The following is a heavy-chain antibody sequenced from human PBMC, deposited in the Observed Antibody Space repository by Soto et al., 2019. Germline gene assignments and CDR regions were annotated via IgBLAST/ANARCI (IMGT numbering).Heavy chain of an antibody. CDR3: VRFGSGSYS. V-gene: IGHV3-30*03. D-gene: IGHD3-10*01. CDR2: ISYDGSNK. Sequence: GESLKISCAASGFTFSSYGMHWVRQAPGKGLEWVEVISYDGSNKYHADSVKGRFTISRDNSKNTLYLQMNSLRAEDTAVYYCVRFGSGSYSWGQGTLVTVSS. CDR1: GFTFSSYG. J-gene: IGHJ4*02.